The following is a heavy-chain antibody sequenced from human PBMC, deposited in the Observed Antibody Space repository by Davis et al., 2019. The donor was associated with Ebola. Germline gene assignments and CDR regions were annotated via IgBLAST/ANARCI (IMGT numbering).Heavy chain of an antibody. V-gene: IGHV4-31*03. Sequence: PSETLSLTCTVSGGSISSGGYYWSWIRQHPGKGLEWIGYIYYSGSTYYNPSLKSRVTISVDTSKNQFSLKLSSVTAADTAVYYCASGDYDRSEIDYWGQGTLVTVSS. J-gene: IGHJ4*02. CDR3: ASGDYDRSEIDY. CDR2: IYYSGST. CDR1: GGSISSGGYY. D-gene: IGHD3-22*01.